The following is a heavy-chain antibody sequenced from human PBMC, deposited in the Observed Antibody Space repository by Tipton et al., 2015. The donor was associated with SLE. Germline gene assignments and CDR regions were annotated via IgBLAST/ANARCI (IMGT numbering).Heavy chain of an antibody. CDR3: ARSGIFGHLNYFDS. J-gene: IGHJ4*02. V-gene: IGHV4-39*07. CDR2: IYYTGTT. Sequence: TLSLTCPVSGGSISSSSYYWGWMRQSPGQGLEWIASIYYTGTTAYNPSLKSRVTISADTSKSQFSLSLTSVTAADTAVYYCARSGIFGHLNYFDSLGQGILATVSS. D-gene: IGHD3-3*01. CDR1: GGSISSSSYY.